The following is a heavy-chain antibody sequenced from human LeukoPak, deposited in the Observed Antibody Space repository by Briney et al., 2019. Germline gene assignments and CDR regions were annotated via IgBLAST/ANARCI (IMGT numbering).Heavy chain of an antibody. V-gene: IGHV3-21*01. D-gene: IGHD3-10*01. Sequence: PGGSLRLSCAASGFTFSSYSMNWVRQAPGKGLEWVSSISSSSSYIYYADSVKGRFTISRDNAKNSLYLQMNSLRAEDTAVYYCAREGLVRGVNPAMVNCDAFDIWGQGTMVTVSS. CDR2: ISSSSSYI. CDR1: GFTFSSYS. CDR3: AREGLVRGVNPAMVNCDAFDI. J-gene: IGHJ3*02.